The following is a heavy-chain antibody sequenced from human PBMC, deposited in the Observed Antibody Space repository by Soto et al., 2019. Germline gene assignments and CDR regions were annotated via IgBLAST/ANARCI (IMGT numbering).Heavy chain of an antibody. CDR1: GGTFSSYA. J-gene: IGHJ5*02. V-gene: IGHV1-69*12. CDR2: IIPIFGTA. Sequence: QVQLVQSGAEVKKPGSSVKVSCKASGGTFSSYAISWVRQAPGQGLEWMGGIIPIFGTANYAQKFQGRVTITADESTSTAYMELSRVRAEDTAVYYCARVGSSWYRGDWFDPWGQGTLVTVSS. CDR3: ARVGSSWYRGDWFDP. D-gene: IGHD6-13*01.